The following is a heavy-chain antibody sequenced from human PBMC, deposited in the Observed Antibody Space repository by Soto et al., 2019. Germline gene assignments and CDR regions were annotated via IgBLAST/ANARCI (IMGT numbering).Heavy chain of an antibody. V-gene: IGHV3-7*04. Sequence: EVQLVESGGGLVQPGGSQRLSCAASGFTFSSYWMSWVRQAPGKGLEWVANIKQDGSEKYYVDSVKGRFTISRDNAKNSLYLQMNSLRAEDTAVYYCARFYYDSSGYLPSPYYYYYGMDVWGQGTTVTVSS. CDR1: GFTFSSYW. CDR2: IKQDGSEK. D-gene: IGHD3-22*01. CDR3: ARFYYDSSGYLPSPYYYYYGMDV. J-gene: IGHJ6*02.